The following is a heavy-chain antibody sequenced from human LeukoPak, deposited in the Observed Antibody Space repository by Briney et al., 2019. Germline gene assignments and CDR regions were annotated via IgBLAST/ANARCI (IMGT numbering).Heavy chain of an antibody. V-gene: IGHV3-33*01. J-gene: IGHJ4*02. CDR2: IWYDGSNK. CDR3: ARGGGTAYYYDIDY. CDR1: GFTFSSYG. D-gene: IGHD3-22*01. Sequence: GGSLRLSCAASGFTFSSYGMHWVRQAPGKGLEWVAVIWYDGSNKYYADSVKGRFTISRDNSKNTLYLQMNSLRAEDTAVYYCARGGGTAYYYDIDYWGQGTLVTVSS.